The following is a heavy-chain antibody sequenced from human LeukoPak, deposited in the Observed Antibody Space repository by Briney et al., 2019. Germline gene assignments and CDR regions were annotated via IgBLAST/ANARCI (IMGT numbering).Heavy chain of an antibody. CDR1: GGSISSYY. D-gene: IGHD6-13*01. J-gene: IGHJ2*01. CDR2: IYYSGST. V-gene: IGHV4-59*01. CDR3: ARTYGSSGLGYFDL. Sequence: SETLSLTCTVSGGSISSYYWSWIRQPPGKGLEWIGYIYYSGSTNYSPSLKSRLTISVDTSKNQFSLKLGSVTAADTAVYYCARTYGSSGLGYFDLWGRGTLVTVSS.